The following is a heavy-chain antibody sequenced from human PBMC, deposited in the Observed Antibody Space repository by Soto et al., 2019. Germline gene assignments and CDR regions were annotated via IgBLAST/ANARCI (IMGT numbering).Heavy chain of an antibody. CDR2: IKQDGSEK. V-gene: IGHV3-7*01. CDR3: ARAVDCSGGSCYSGVTDPFDI. Sequence: GGSLRLSCAASGFTFSSYWMSWVRQAPGKGLEWVANIKQDGSEKYYVDSVKGRFTISRDKAKNSLYLQMNSLRAEDTAVYYCARAVDCSGGSCYSGVTDPFDIWGQGTMVTVSS. D-gene: IGHD2-15*01. CDR1: GFTFSSYW. J-gene: IGHJ3*02.